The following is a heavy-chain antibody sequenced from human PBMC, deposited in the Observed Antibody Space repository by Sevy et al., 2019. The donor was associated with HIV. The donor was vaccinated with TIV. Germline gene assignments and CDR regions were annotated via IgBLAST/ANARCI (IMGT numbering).Heavy chain of an antibody. D-gene: IGHD6-6*01. V-gene: IGHV4-39*01. CDR3: TRRLSGSSSGRWFDP. Sequence: SETLSLTCTVSGASISSSSYYWGWIRQPPGKGLEWIGSIYYRGISFYTPSLKSRVTISVDTSKNQFSLKLSSVTAADTAVYYCTRRLSGSSSGRWFDPWGQGTLVTVSS. CDR1: GASISSSSYY. CDR2: IYYRGIS. J-gene: IGHJ5*02.